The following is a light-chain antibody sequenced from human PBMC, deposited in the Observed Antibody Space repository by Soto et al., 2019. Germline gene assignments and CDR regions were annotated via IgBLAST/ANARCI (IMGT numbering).Light chain of an antibody. V-gene: IGLV1-44*01. CDR3: AAWDDSLNGQV. CDR2: SNN. J-gene: IGLJ1*01. CDR1: SSNIGSNT. Sequence: QSVLTQPPSASGTPGQRVTISCSGSSSNIGSNTVNWYQQLPGTAPKLLIYSNNQRPSGVPDRFSGSKSGTSASLAISGLQSEAEADYYCAAWDDSLNGQVFGTGTKVTVL.